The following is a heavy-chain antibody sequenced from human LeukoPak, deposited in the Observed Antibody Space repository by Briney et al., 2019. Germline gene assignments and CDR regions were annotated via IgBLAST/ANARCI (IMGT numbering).Heavy chain of an antibody. Sequence: GGSLRLSCAASGFTFSSYSMNWVRQAPGKGLEWVSGISWNSGNTAYADSVKGRFTISRDSAKTSLYLQINNLRAEDTALYYCAKAHDYGDYAGFDYWGQGTLVSVSS. V-gene: IGHV3-9*01. CDR2: ISWNSGNT. J-gene: IGHJ4*02. CDR3: AKAHDYGDYAGFDY. D-gene: IGHD4-17*01. CDR1: GFTFSSYS.